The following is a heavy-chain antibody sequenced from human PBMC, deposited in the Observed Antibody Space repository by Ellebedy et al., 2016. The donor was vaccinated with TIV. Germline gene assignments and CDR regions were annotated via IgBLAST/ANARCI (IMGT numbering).Heavy chain of an antibody. V-gene: IGHV1-2*02. CDR3: ARGGGSVTYYSFDH. CDR1: GYTFTGNY. CDR2: IIPNIGDS. D-gene: IGHD3-10*01. Sequence: AASVKVSCKASGYTFTGNYVHWIRQAPGQGLEWMGWIIPNIGDSKFTQKFQGRVTMTRDTSISTAYMELSGLTSDDTAVYFCARGGGSVTYYSFDHWGQGTLVTVSS. J-gene: IGHJ4*02.